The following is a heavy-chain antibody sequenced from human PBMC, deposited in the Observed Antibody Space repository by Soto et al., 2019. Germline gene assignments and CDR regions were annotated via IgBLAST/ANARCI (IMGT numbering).Heavy chain of an antibody. J-gene: IGHJ5*02. V-gene: IGHV4-34*01. CDR3: ARDGDRCIHP. CDR2: INPSGTT. Sequence: QVQLQQWGAGLLKPSETLSLTCAVYGGSFSGYQWSWIRQPPGKGLEWIGEINPSGTTNYNPSLKSRVTISIDTSRNQFSLKLSSVTAADTAAYFCARDGDRCIHPWGQGTLVTVSS. D-gene: IGHD2-21*01. CDR1: GGSFSGYQ.